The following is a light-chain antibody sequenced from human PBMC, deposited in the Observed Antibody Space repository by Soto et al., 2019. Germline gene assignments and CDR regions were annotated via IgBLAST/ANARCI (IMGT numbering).Light chain of an antibody. V-gene: IGKV3-15*01. CDR3: QQYNSWPRIA. CDR2: GAS. J-gene: IGKJ5*01. Sequence: ELVLTQSPVTLSVSPGERATLFCRASQSASTNLAWYQHKPGQAPRLLIYGASTRATAIPARCSGSGSGREFTLSTNSLESEDFAVCYSQQYNSWPRIAFGQGTRLEIK. CDR1: QSASTN.